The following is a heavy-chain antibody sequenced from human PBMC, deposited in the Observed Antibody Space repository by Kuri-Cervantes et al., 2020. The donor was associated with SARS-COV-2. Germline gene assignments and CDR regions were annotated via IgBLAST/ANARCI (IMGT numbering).Heavy chain of an antibody. CDR1: GGTFSSYA. Sequence: ASVKVSCKAFGGTFSSYAISWVRQAPGQGLEWMGWINAGNGNTKYSQKFQGRVTITRDTSTSTAYMELRSLRSDDTAVYYCARVEDSGSYPFDYWGQGTLVTVSS. CDR3: ARVEDSGSYPFDY. V-gene: IGHV1-3*01. D-gene: IGHD1-26*01. J-gene: IGHJ4*02. CDR2: INAGNGNT.